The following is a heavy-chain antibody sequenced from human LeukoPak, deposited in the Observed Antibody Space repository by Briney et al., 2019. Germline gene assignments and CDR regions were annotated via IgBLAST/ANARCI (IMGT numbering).Heavy chain of an antibody. V-gene: IGHV4-34*01. D-gene: IGHD5-12*01. CDR1: GGSLSGYY. CDR3: AGQYTGYDAFDY. Sequence: PSETLSLTCAVYGGSLSGYYWSWIRQPPGKGLEWIGEINHSGSTNYNPSLKSRVTLSVDTSKNQFSLKLSSVTAADTAVYYCAGQYTGYDAFDYWGQGTLVTVSS. J-gene: IGHJ4*02. CDR2: INHSGST.